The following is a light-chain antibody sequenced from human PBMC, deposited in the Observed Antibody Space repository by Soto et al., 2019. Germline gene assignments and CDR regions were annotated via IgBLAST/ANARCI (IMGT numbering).Light chain of an antibody. J-gene: IGLJ1*01. Sequence: QSALTQPASLSGSPGQSITISRTGTSSDIGSYHLVSWYQHQSGKAPKLIIYKVSQWPSGVSDRFSASKSSNTASLTISGLQAEDEADYYCCSYAGSNWGYVFGTGTKVTVL. V-gene: IGLV2-23*02. CDR3: CSYAGSNWGYV. CDR2: KVS. CDR1: SSDIGSYHL.